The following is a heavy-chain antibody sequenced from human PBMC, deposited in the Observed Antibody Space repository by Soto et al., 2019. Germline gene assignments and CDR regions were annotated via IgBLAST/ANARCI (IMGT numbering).Heavy chain of an antibody. CDR2: IIPILGIA. CDR1: GGTFSSYT. J-gene: IGHJ4*02. Sequence: QVQLVQSGAEVKKPGSSVKVSCKASGGTFSSYTISWVRQAPGQGLEWMGRIIPILGIANYAQKFQGRVTITADKSTSIAYMERSSLRSEDTAVYYCAREPMLSYYSSGYSPYYWGQGTLVTVSS. V-gene: IGHV1-69*08. CDR3: AREPMLSYYSSGYSPYY. D-gene: IGHD3-22*01.